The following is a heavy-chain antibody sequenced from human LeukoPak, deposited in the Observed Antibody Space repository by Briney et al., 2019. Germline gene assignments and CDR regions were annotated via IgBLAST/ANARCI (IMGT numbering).Heavy chain of an antibody. V-gene: IGHV3-66*01. CDR1: GFTVSSNY. Sequence: PGGSLRLSCAVSGFTVSSNYISWVRQAPGKGLEWVSVIYSGGTTYYADSVKGRFTISRDNSKNTLYLQMNSLRAEDTAVYYCAGAAAGYYYYYGMDVWGQGTTVTVSS. J-gene: IGHJ6*02. CDR3: AGAAAGYYYYYGMDV. CDR2: IYSGGTT. D-gene: IGHD6-13*01.